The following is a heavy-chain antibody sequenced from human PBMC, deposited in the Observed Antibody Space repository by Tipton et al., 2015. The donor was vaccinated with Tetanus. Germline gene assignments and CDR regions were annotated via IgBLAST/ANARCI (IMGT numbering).Heavy chain of an antibody. CDR3: AKDPASRGWFDP. Sequence: SLRLSCAASGYIVSNNYMTWVRQAPGKGLEWVSFIYTGGSTHYADSVKGRFTISRDNSKNTVYLQMNSLRDEDTAVYYCAKDPASRGWFDPWGQGTLVSVSS. J-gene: IGHJ5*02. V-gene: IGHV3-53*01. CDR2: IYTGGST. CDR1: GYIVSNNY.